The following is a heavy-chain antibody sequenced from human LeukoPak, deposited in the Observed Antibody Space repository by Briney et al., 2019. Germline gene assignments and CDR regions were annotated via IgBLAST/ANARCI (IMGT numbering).Heavy chain of an antibody. Sequence: ASVKVSCKASGYTFTGYYMHWVRQAPGQGLEWMGWINPNSGGTSYAQKFQGRVTMTRDTSISTAYMELSRLRSDDTAVYYCAREFSDSSSLDYWGQGTLVTVSS. J-gene: IGHJ4*02. D-gene: IGHD6-13*01. CDR1: GYTFTGYY. CDR2: INPNSGGT. CDR3: AREFSDSSSLDY. V-gene: IGHV1-2*02.